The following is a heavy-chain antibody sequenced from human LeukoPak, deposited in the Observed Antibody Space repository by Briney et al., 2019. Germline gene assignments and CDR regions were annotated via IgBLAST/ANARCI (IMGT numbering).Heavy chain of an antibody. D-gene: IGHD3-16*01. V-gene: IGHV4-4*07. J-gene: IGHJ4*02. CDR3: ARDRSLGELTTESPSFDY. Sequence: PSETLSLTCTVFGGSISSYYWGWIRQPAGKGLEWIGRIYTSGSTKYNPSLKSRVTMSVDTSKNQYSLKLSSVTAADTAVYYCARDRSLGELTTESPSFDYWGQGTLVTVSS. CDR2: IYTSGST. CDR1: GGSISSYY.